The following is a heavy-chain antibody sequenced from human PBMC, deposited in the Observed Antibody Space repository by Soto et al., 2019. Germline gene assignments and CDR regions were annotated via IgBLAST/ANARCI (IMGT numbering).Heavy chain of an antibody. Sequence: QVQLVQSGAEVRKPGASVKVSRKTSGYTFTNYDINWVRQAPGQGLEWMGWMNPKNGYTGYAQKFQGRVTMTRNTPTTTAYMEVSSLTSDDTAVYYCARGPSPDDYWTGFSDAYWGQGTLVTVSS. CDR3: ARGPSPDDYWTGFSDAY. D-gene: IGHD3-3*01. J-gene: IGHJ4*02. CDR1: GYTFTNYD. CDR2: MNPKNGYT. V-gene: IGHV1-8*01.